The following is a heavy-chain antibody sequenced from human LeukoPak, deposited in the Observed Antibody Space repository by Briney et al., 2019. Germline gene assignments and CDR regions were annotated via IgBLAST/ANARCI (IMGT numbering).Heavy chain of an antibody. D-gene: IGHD5-18*01. V-gene: IGHV1-69*05. CDR1: GGTFSSYA. CDR3: ARASPVGYSYYNWFDP. Sequence: SVKVSCKASGGTFSSYAISWVRQAPGQGLEWMGGIIPIFGTANYAQKFQGRVTITTDESTSTAYMELSSQRSEDTAVYYCARASPVGYSYYNWFDPWGQGTLVTVSS. J-gene: IGHJ5*02. CDR2: IIPIFGTA.